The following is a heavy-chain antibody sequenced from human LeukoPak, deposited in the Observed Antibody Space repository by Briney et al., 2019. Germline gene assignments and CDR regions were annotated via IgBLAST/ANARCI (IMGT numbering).Heavy chain of an antibody. V-gene: IGHV3-23*01. CDR2: ISGSGGST. Sequence: GGSLTLTCAASGFTFSIYAMSWVRQPPGKGLEWFAAISGSGGSTYYADSVKGRFTISRDNSKNTLYLQMNSLRAEDTAVYYCAKEHYYYYYMDVWGKGTTVTVSS. CDR3: AKEHYYYYYMDV. J-gene: IGHJ6*03. CDR1: GFTFSIYA.